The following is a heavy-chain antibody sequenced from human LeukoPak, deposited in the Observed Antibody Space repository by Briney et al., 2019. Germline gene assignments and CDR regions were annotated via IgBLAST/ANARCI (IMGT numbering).Heavy chain of an antibody. D-gene: IGHD2-15*01. Sequence: GASVKVSCKASDYTFTTYGISWVRHAPGQGLEWMGWISAYNGNTNYAQKLQGRVTMTTDTSTSTAYMELRSLTSDDTAVYYCARDRGYCSGGSCYRNWFDPWGQGTLVTVSS. CDR1: DYTFTTYG. V-gene: IGHV1-18*01. CDR2: ISAYNGNT. CDR3: ARDRGYCSGGSCYRNWFDP. J-gene: IGHJ5*02.